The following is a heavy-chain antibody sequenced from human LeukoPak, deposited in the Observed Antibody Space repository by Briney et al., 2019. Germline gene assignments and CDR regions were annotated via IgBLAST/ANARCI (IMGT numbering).Heavy chain of an antibody. CDR3: AGGRELGYCSSTSCYSLGYCSGGSCSALDY. Sequence: PSETLSLTCTVSGGSISSSSYYWGWIRQPPGKGLEWIGGIYYSGSTYYNPSLKSRVTISVDTSKNQFSLKLSSVTAADTAVYYCAGGRELGYCSSTSCYSLGYCSGGSCSALDYWGQGTLVTVSS. D-gene: IGHD2-2*01. J-gene: IGHJ4*02. CDR1: GGSISSSSYY. V-gene: IGHV4-39*07. CDR2: IYYSGST.